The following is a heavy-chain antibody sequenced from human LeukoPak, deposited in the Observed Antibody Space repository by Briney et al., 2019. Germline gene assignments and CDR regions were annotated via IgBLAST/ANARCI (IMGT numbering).Heavy chain of an antibody. J-gene: IGHJ5*02. D-gene: IGHD3-10*01. Sequence: PSETLSLTCAVYGGSFSGYYWSWIRQPPGKGLEWIGEINHSGSTNYNPSLKSRVTISVDTSKNQFSLKLSSVTAADTAVYYCATTGTGIYGWFDPWGQGTLVTVSS. CDR2: INHSGST. CDR1: GGSFSGYY. CDR3: ATTGTGIYGWFDP. V-gene: IGHV4-34*01.